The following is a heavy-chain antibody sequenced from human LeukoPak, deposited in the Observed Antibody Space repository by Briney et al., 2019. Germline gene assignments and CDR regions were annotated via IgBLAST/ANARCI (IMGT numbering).Heavy chain of an antibody. CDR3: ARHGGGWTFDY. Sequence: SETLSLTCTVSGGSFSSYYWSWIRQPPGKGLEWIGYISDSGSTNYNSSLKSRVTISVDTSKTHFSLKLRSVTAADTAVYYCARHGGGWTFDYWGQGTLVTASS. J-gene: IGHJ4*02. V-gene: IGHV4-59*08. CDR2: ISDSGST. CDR1: GGSFSSYY. D-gene: IGHD6-19*01.